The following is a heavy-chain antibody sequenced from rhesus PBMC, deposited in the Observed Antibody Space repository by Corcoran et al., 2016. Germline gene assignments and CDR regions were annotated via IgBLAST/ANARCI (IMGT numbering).Heavy chain of an antibody. CDR3: ARNAEYSGNWNVGNSLEV. J-gene: IGHJ5-2*02. Sequence: QVQLQESGPGLVKPSETLSLTCTVSGGSFRSYWWNCIRHTPGKGLAWIGEINGNSGSTNYNPSLKSRVTFSTDASKNQFSLKLRSVTAADTAVYYCARNAEYSGNWNVGNSLEVWGRGVLVTVSS. V-gene: IGHV4-80*01. D-gene: IGHD6-25*01. CDR1: GGSFRSYW. CDR2: INGNSGST.